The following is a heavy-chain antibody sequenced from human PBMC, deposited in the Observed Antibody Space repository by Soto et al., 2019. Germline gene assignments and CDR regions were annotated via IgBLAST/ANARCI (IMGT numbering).Heavy chain of an antibody. CDR3: ATWHLQEHAYDI. CDR2: LYDLDGT. J-gene: IGHJ3*02. D-gene: IGHD1-1*01. CDR1: GFTVSGKKY. Sequence: PGGSLRLSCAAFGFTVSGKKYVAWVRQAPGKGLEWVSALYDLDGTYYADSVKGRFTTSSDSSRTTVYLQMNSLRPEDTAVYSCATWHLQEHAYDIWGQGTMVTVSS. V-gene: IGHV3-53*01.